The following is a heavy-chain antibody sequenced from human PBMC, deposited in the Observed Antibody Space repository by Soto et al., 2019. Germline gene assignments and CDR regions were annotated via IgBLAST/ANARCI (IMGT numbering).Heavy chain of an antibody. CDR3: ARGRGYSGDDHYYYFDMDV. J-gene: IGHJ6*02. CDR2: SIPIFGTA. CDR1: GGTFNNYP. V-gene: IGHV1-69*01. Sequence: QVQLVQSGAEVKKPGSSVKVSCKASGGTFNNYPITWVRQAPGEGLEWMGGSIPIFGTANYAQKFQGRVTISLDESTSTAYMELSSLRSEDTAVYYCARGRGYSGDDHYYYFDMDVCGQGTTVTVSS. D-gene: IGHD5-12*01.